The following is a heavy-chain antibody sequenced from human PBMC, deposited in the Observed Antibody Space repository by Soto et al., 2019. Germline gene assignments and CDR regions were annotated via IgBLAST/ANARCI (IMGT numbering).Heavy chain of an antibody. V-gene: IGHV3-23*01. CDR2: ISGSGGST. CDR3: AKEGRSGYDYPNYFDY. CDR1: GFTFSSYA. J-gene: IGHJ4*02. D-gene: IGHD5-12*01. Sequence: GGSLRLSCAASGFTFSSYAMSWVRQAPGKGLEWVSAISGSGGSTYYADSVKGRFTISRDNSKNTLYLQMNSLRAEDTAVYYCAKEGRSGYDYPNYFDYWGQGTLVTVSS.